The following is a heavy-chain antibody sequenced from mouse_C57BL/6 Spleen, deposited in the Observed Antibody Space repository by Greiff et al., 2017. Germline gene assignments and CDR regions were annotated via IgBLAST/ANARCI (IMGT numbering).Heavy chain of an antibody. Sequence: QVQLKQPGAELVMPGASVKLSCKASGYTFTSYWMHWVKQRPGQGLEWIGEIDPSDSYTNYTQKFKGKSTLTVDKSSSTAYMQLSSLTSWDSAVYYGARAIPIYAMDYWGQGTSVTVSS. V-gene: IGHV1-69*01. CDR1: GYTFTSYW. J-gene: IGHJ4*01. D-gene: IGHD6-5*01. CDR3: ARAIPIYAMDY. CDR2: IDPSDSYT.